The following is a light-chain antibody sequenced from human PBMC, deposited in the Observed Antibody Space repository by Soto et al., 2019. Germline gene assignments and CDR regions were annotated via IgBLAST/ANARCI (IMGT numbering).Light chain of an antibody. V-gene: IGKV4-1*01. Sequence: DIVMTQSPDSLAVSLGERATINCKSSQSVLYRSNNKNYLTWHQQKPGQPPKLLIYWASTRESGVPDRFSGSGSGTDFTLTISSLQAEDVAVYYCQQYYSTPRTFGQGTKVEIK. CDR3: QQYYSTPRT. J-gene: IGKJ1*01. CDR1: QSVLYRSNNKNY. CDR2: WAS.